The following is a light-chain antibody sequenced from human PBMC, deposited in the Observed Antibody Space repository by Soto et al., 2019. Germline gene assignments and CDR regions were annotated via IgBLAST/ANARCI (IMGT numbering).Light chain of an antibody. Sequence: QSALTQPASVSGSPGQSITISCTGTRSDVGGYNYVSWYQQHPGKAPKVMIYEVNNRPSGISNRFSGSKSGNTASLTISGLHLEDEADYYCSSYSSSRTPYVFGTGTKLTVL. V-gene: IGLV2-14*01. CDR3: SSYSSSRTPYV. J-gene: IGLJ1*01. CDR2: EVN. CDR1: RSDVGGYNY.